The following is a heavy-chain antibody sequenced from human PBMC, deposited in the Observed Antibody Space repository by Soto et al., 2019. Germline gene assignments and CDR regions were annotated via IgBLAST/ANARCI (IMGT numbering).Heavy chain of an antibody. CDR2: IYYSGST. CDR3: ARGSGYCSSTSCYGYGMDV. J-gene: IGHJ6*02. D-gene: IGHD2-2*01. CDR1: GGSISSGDYY. V-gene: IGHV4-30-4*01. Sequence: SETLSLTCTVSGGSISSGDYYWSWIRQPPGKGLEWIGYIYYSGSTYYNPSLKSRVTISVDTSKNQFSLKLSSVTAADTAVYYCARGSGYCSSTSCYGYGMDVWGQGTTVTAP.